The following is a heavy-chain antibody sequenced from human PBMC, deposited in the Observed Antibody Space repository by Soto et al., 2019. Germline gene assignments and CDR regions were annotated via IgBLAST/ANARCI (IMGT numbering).Heavy chain of an antibody. V-gene: IGHV4-30-2*01. CDR1: GGSISSGGYS. J-gene: IGHJ5*02. CDR2: FYHSGST. CDR3: ARRGSFGAYYYGSGSYYRLNWFDP. Sequence: PSETLSLTCAVSGGSISSGGYSWSWIRQPPGKGLEWIGYFYHSGSTYYNPSLKSRVTISVDRSKNQFSLKLSSVTAADTAVYYCARRGSFGAYYYGSGSYYRLNWFDPWGQGTLVTVSS. D-gene: IGHD3-10*01.